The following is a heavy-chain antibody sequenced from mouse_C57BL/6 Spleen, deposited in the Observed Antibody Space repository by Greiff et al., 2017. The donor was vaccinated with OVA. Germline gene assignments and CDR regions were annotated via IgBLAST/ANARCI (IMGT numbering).Heavy chain of an antibody. J-gene: IGHJ2*01. CDR1: GYAFSSYW. CDR2: IYPGDGDT. CDR3: ASTYGPYYFDY. D-gene: IGHD2-1*01. Sequence: QVQLQQSGAELVKPGASVKISCKASGYAFSSYWMNWVKQRPGKGLEWIGQIYPGDGDTNYNGKFKGKATLTADKSASTAYMQLSSLTSEDSAVYFCASTYGPYYFDYWGQGTTLTVSS. V-gene: IGHV1-80*01.